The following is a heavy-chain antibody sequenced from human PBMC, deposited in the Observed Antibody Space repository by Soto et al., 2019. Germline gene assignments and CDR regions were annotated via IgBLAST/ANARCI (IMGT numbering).Heavy chain of an antibody. V-gene: IGHV3-30-3*01. J-gene: IGHJ4*02. CDR2: ISYDGSNK. D-gene: IGHD3-22*01. CDR3: ARAHKGYYYDSSGQIDY. Sequence: QVQLVESGGGVVQPGRSLRLSCAASGFTFSSYAMHWVRQAPGRGLEWVAVISYDGSNKYYADSVKGRFTISRDNSKNKLYLQMNSLRAEDTAVYYCARAHKGYYYDSSGQIDYWGQGTLVTVSS. CDR1: GFTFSSYA.